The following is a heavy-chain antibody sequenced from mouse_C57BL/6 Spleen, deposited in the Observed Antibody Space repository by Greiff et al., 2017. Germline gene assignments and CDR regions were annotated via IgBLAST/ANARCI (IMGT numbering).Heavy chain of an antibody. CDR1: GYTFTSYT. CDR2: INPSSGYT. V-gene: IGHV1-4*01. J-gene: IGHJ3*01. Sequence: VQLQQSGAELARPGASVKMSCKASGYTFTSYTMHWVKQRPGQGLEWIGYINPSSGYTKYNQKFKDKATLTADKSSSTAYMQLSSLTSEDAAVYYCARDDLFAYWGQGTLVTVSA. D-gene: IGHD2-3*01. CDR3: ARDDLFAY.